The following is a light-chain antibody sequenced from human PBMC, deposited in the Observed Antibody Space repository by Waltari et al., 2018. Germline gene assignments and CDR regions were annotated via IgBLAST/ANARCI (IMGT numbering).Light chain of an antibody. CDR2: GNS. Sequence: QSVLTQPPSVSGAPGQRVTISCTGSSSNIGAGYDLQWYQQLPGRAPKLLIYGNSNRPSWVPYRFSDSKSGTSASLAITGLQAEDEADYYCQSYDSSLSGSVFGTGTKVTVL. CDR3: QSYDSSLSGSV. J-gene: IGLJ1*01. V-gene: IGLV1-40*01. CDR1: SSNIGAGYD.